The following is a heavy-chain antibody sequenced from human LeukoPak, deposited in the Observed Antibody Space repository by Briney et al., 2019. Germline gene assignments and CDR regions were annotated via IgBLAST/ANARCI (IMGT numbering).Heavy chain of an antibody. D-gene: IGHD3-10*01. CDR1: GYTFTGYY. V-gene: IGHV1-2*02. CDR2: INPNSGGT. CDR3: AREDYYGSGSYYNDPGGFDY. J-gene: IGHJ4*02. Sequence: ASVKVSCKASGYTFTGYYMHWVRQAPGRGLEWMGWINPNSGGTNYAQKFQGRVTMTRDTSISTAYMELSRLRSDDTAVYYCAREDYYGSGSYYNDPGGFDYWGQGTLVTVSS.